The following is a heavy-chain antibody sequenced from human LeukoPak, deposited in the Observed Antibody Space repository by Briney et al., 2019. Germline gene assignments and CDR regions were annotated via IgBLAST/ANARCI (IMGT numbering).Heavy chain of an antibody. CDR1: GYTFTSYD. CDR3: VREARRGVEVKAFDI. V-gene: IGHV1-8*01. D-gene: IGHD1-1*01. J-gene: IGHJ3*02. Sequence: ASVKVSCKASGYTFTSYDINWVRQATGQGLEWMGWMNPNSGNTGHVQKFQGRVTMTRDTSIGIAYMELSSLTSEDTAVYFCVREARRGVEVKAFDIWGQGTMVTVSS. CDR2: MNPNSGNT.